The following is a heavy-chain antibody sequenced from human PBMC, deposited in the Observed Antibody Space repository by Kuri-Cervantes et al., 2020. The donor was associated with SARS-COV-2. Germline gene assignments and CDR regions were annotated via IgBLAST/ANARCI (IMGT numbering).Heavy chain of an antibody. D-gene: IGHD3-22*01. CDR3: ARDFAVVVNWYFDL. CDR2: ISSSSSYI. V-gene: IGHV3-21*01. CDR1: GFTFSSYS. J-gene: IGHJ2*01. Sequence: GGSLRLSCAASGFTFSSYSMNWVRQAPGKGLEWVSSISSSSSYIYYADSVKGRFTISRDNAKNSLYLQMNSLRDEDTAVYYCARDFAVVVNWYFDLWGRGTLVTVSS.